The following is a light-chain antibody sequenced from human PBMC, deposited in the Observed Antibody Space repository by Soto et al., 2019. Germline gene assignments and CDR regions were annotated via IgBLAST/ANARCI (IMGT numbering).Light chain of an antibody. J-gene: IGKJ2*01. Sequence: EIVLTQSPATLSLSPGERATLSCRASQSVSSYLAWYQQKPGQAPRLLIYDASNRATGIPARFSGSGSGTDFTPTISSLELEDFAVYYGKKVTNGPPNPFARGTKREI. V-gene: IGKV3-11*01. CDR3: KKVTNGPPNP. CDR2: DAS. CDR1: QSVSSY.